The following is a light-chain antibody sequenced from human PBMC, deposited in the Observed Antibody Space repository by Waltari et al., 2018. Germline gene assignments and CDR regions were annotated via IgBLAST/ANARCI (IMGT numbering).Light chain of an antibody. CDR2: LNSDGSH. Sequence: QLVLTQSPSASASLGASVKLTCTLSSGHSAYAIAWHQPQPEKGLRYLLRLNSDGSHSKGDGIPDRVSGSSSGAERYLTISSLQSEDEADYYCQTWGTADFVFGTGTKVTVL. CDR1: SGHSAYA. CDR3: QTWGTADFV. V-gene: IGLV4-69*01. J-gene: IGLJ1*01.